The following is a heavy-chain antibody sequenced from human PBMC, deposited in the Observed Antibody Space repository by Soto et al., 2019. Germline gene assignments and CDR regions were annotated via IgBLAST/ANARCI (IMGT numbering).Heavy chain of an antibody. V-gene: IGHV1-18*01. D-gene: IGHD3-3*01. CDR2: ISAYNGNT. Sequence: ASVKVSWKASGYTFTSYGSSWVRQAPGQGLEWMGWISAYNGNTNYAQKLQGRVTMTTDTSTSTAYMELRSLRSDDTAVYYCARGSYYDFWSGYYGDNWFDPWGQGTLVTVSS. J-gene: IGHJ5*02. CDR1: GYTFTSYG. CDR3: ARGSYYDFWSGYYGDNWFDP.